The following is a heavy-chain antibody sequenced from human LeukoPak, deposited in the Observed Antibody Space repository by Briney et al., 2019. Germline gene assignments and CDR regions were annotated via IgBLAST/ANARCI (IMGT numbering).Heavy chain of an antibody. Sequence: GGSLRLSCAASGFTFSSYEMNWVRQAPGQGLEWVSYISSSGSTIYYADSVKGRFTISRDNAKNSLYLQMNSLRAEDTAVYYCARVGGSGSYYYYYYYMDVWGKGTTVTISS. CDR2: ISSSGSTI. CDR1: GFTFSSYE. CDR3: ARVGGSGSYYYYYYYMDV. J-gene: IGHJ6*03. V-gene: IGHV3-48*03. D-gene: IGHD1-26*01.